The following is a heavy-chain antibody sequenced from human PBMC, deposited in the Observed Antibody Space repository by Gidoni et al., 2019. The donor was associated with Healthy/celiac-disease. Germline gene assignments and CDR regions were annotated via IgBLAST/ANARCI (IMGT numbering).Heavy chain of an antibody. CDR1: GYSFTSYW. CDR2: IDPSDSYT. Sequence: EVQLVQSGAEVKKPGESLRISCKGSGYSFTSYWISWVRQMPGKGLEWMGRIDPSDSYTNYSPSFQGHVTISADKSISTAYLQWSSLKASDTAMYYCARQPSGDGSITMVRGHIAGFDPWGQGTLVTVSS. J-gene: IGHJ5*02. V-gene: IGHV5-10-1*03. CDR3: ARQPSGDGSITMVRGHIAGFDP. D-gene: IGHD3-10*01.